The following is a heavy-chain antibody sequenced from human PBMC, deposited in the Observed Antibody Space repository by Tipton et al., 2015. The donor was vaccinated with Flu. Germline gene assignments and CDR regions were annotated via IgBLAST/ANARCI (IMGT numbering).Heavy chain of an antibody. V-gene: IGHV1-69*01. Sequence: QLVQSGAEVKKPGSSVKVSCKASGGTFSSYAISWVRQAPGQGLEWMGGIIPIFGTANYAQKFQGRVTITADESTSTAYMELSSLRSEDTAVYYCARGTYYYDSSGYYPFDYWGQGTLVTVSS. CDR1: GGTFSSYA. J-gene: IGHJ4*02. CDR3: ARGTYYYDSSGYYPFDY. D-gene: IGHD3-22*01. CDR2: IIPIFGTA.